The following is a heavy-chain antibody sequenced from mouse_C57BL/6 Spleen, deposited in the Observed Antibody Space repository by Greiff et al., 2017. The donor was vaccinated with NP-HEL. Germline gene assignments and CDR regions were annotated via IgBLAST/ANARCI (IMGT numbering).Heavy chain of an antibody. CDR2: ISNGGGST. Sequence: EVKLVESGGGLVQPGGSLKLSCAASGFTFSDYYMYWVRQTPEKRLEWVAYISNGGGSTYYPDTVKGRFTISRDNAKNTLYLQMSRLKSEDTAMYYYARFSPYYAMDYWGQGTSVTVSS. CDR1: GFTFSDYY. CDR3: ARFSPYYAMDY. J-gene: IGHJ4*01. V-gene: IGHV5-12*01.